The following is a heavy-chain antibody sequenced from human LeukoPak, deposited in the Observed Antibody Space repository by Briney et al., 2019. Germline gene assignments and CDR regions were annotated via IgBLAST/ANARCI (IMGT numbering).Heavy chain of an antibody. CDR3: ARGLTFYYDSSNYSRSTVVDY. V-gene: IGHV4-59*01. D-gene: IGHD3-22*01. Sequence: SETLSLTCTVSGGSISSYYWSWIRQPPGKGLEWIGYIYYSGSTNYNPSLKSRVTISVDTSKKQFSLKLSSVTAADTAVYYCARGLTFYYDSSNYSRSTVVDYWGQGTLVTVSS. J-gene: IGHJ4*02. CDR1: GGSISSYY. CDR2: IYYSGST.